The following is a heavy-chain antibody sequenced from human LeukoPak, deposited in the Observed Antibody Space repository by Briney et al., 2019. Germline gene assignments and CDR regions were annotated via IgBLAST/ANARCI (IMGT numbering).Heavy chain of an antibody. J-gene: IGHJ5*02. CDR1: GVSIGGYY. CDR3: ARVGQWLPFAP. Sequence: SETLSLTCTVSGVSIGGYYWSWIRQPPGKGLEWIGYIYYSGSTNYNPSLKSRVTISVDKSKNQLSLKLTSVTAADTAVYYCARVGQWLPFAPWGQGTLVTVSS. V-gene: IGHV4-59*12. CDR2: IYYSGST. D-gene: IGHD5-12*01.